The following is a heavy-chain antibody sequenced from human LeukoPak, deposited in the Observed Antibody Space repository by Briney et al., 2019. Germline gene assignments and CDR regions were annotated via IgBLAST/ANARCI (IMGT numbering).Heavy chain of an antibody. CDR3: AKEGDIVVVPAAMDY. J-gene: IGHJ4*02. CDR1: GFTFSSYA. D-gene: IGHD2-2*01. V-gene: IGHV3-7*01. CDR2: IKQDGSEK. Sequence: GGSLRLSCAASGFTFSSYAMSWVRQAPGKGLEWVANIKQDGSEKYYVDSVKGRFTISRDNSKNTLYLQMNSLRAEDTAVYYCAKEGDIVVVPAAMDYWGQGTLVTVSS.